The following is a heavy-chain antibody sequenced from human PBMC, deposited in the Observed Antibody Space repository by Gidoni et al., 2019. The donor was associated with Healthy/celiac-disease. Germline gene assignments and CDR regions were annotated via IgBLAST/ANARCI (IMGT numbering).Heavy chain of an antibody. CDR3: ARDPLDYYGSGSYYYYGMDV. D-gene: IGHD3-10*01. J-gene: IGHJ6*02. CDR1: GFTVSSYW. V-gene: IGHV3-7*03. CDR2: IKQDGSEK. Sequence: EVQLVESGGGLVQPGGSLRLSCAASGFTVSSYWMRWVRQAPGKGVEWVANIKQDGSEKYYVDSVKGRFTISRDNAKNSLYLQMNSLRAEDTAVYYCARDPLDYYGSGSYYYYGMDVWGQGTTVTVSS.